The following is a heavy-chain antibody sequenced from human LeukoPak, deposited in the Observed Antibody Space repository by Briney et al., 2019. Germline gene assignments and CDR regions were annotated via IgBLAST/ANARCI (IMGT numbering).Heavy chain of an antibody. V-gene: IGHV3-74*01. Sequence: GGSLRLSCAASGFTFSSYWMHWVRQAPGEGLVWVSRISGDGSSTNYADSVKGRFTISRDNAKNTLYLQMNSLRAEDTAVYYCARSPSGSYDSYWGQGTLVTVSS. CDR3: ARSPSGSYDSY. CDR1: GFTFSSYW. D-gene: IGHD1-26*01. CDR2: ISGDGSST. J-gene: IGHJ4*02.